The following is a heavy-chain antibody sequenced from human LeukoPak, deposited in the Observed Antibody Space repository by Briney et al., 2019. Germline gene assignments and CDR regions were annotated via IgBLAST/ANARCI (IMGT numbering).Heavy chain of an antibody. J-gene: IGHJ4*02. Sequence: GRSLRLSCAASGFTFNSYGMHWVRQAPGKGLEWVAVIWYDGSNKYYADSVKGRFTISRDNSKNTLYLQTNSLRAEDTAVYYCARDWNGMIDYWGQGTLVTVSS. V-gene: IGHV3-33*01. D-gene: IGHD3-3*01. CDR2: IWYDGSNK. CDR3: ARDWNGMIDY. CDR1: GFTFNSYG.